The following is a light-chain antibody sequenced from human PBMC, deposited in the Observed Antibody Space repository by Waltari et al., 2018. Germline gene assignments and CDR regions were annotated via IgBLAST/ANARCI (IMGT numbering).Light chain of an antibody. CDR1: QSVSSSH. CDR3: QQYGSSPWT. J-gene: IGKJ1*01. Sequence: EIVLTQSPGTLSLSPGERATLSCRASQSVSSSHLAWYQQKPGQAPRLLSYGESSRATGIPDRFSGSGSGTDFTLTISRLEPEDFAVYYCQQYGSSPWTFGQGTKVEIK. V-gene: IGKV3-20*01. CDR2: GES.